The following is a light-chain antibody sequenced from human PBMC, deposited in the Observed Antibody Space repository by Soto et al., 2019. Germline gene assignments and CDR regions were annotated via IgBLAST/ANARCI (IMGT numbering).Light chain of an antibody. V-gene: IGKV1-9*01. Sequence: IHLTQSPSSLSASVGDRVTITFRASQGISSYLGWYQQKPGKAPNLLIYDASTLHSGVPSRFSGGGSGTDFTLTISSLEPEDFAVYYCQQRSNWITFGQGTRLEIK. CDR3: QQRSNWIT. J-gene: IGKJ5*01. CDR1: QGISSY. CDR2: DAS.